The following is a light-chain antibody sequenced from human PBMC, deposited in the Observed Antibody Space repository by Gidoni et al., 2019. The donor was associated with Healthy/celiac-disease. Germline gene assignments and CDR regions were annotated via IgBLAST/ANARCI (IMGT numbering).Light chain of an antibody. Sequence: QSALTQPPSAPGSPRQSVTISCTGTSSDVGGYNYVSWYQQHPGKAPKLMIYEVSKRPSGVPDRFSGSKSGNTASLTVSGLQAEDEADYYCSSYAGSNTSYVFGTGTKVTVL. CDR3: SSYAGSNTSYV. V-gene: IGLV2-8*01. CDR2: EVS. J-gene: IGLJ1*01. CDR1: SSDVGGYNY.